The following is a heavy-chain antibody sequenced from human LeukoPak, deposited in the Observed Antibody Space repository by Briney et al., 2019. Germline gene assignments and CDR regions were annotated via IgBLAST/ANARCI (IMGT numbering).Heavy chain of an antibody. V-gene: IGHV3-74*01. CDR1: GFTFISYW. J-gene: IGHJ5*02. CDR2: INTDGSST. Sequence: PGGSLRLSCAASGFTFISYWMHWVRQAPGKGLVWVSRINTDGSSTSYADSVKGRFTISRDNAKNTLYLQMNSLRAEDTAVYYCARAGPFTIFGVVTAFDPWGQGTLVTVSS. CDR3: ARAGPFTIFGVVTAFDP. D-gene: IGHD3-3*01.